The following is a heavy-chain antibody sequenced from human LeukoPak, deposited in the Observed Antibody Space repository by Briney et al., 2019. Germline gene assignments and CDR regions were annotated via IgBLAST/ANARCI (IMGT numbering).Heavy chain of an antibody. CDR3: SKTGGSSWYIPLAH. V-gene: IGHV3-43*02. CDR2: ISGDGGST. CDR1: GFTFDDYA. Sequence: PGGSLRLSCAASGFTFDDYAMHWVRQAPGKGLEWVSLISGDGGSTYYADSVKGRFTISRDNSRNTLYLQMNSLRAEDTAVYYCSKTGGSSWYIPLAHWGQGTLVTVSS. D-gene: IGHD6-13*01. J-gene: IGHJ4*02.